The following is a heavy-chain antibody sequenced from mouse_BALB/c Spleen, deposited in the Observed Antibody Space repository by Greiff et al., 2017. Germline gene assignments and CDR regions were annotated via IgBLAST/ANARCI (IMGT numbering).Heavy chain of an antibody. CDR3: ATSTRDGNYVAWFAY. D-gene: IGHD2-1*01. V-gene: IGHV1-22*01. Sequence: EVQLQQSGPELVKPGASVKISCKTSGYTFTEYTMHWVKQSHGKSLEWIGNINPNNGGTSYNQKFKGKATLTVNKSSSTAYMELRSLTSEDSAVYYCATSTRDGNYVAWFAYWGQGTLVTVSA. CDR1: GYTFTEYT. CDR2: INPNNGGT. J-gene: IGHJ3*01.